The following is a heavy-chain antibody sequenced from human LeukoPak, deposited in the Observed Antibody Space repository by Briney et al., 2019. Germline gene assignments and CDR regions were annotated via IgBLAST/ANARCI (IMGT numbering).Heavy chain of an antibody. CDR2: INHSGST. Sequence: PSETLSLTCAVYGGSFSGYYWSWIRQPPGKGLEWIGEINHSGSTNYNPSLKSRVTISVDTSKNQFSLKLSSVTAAVTAVYYCASRNSSGFDYWGQGTLVTVSS. CDR3: ASRNSSGFDY. V-gene: IGHV4-34*01. D-gene: IGHD6-19*01. J-gene: IGHJ4*02. CDR1: GGSFSGYY.